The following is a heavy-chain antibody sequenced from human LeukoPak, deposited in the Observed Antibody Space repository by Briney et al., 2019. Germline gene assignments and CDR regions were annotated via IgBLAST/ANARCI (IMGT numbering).Heavy chain of an antibody. D-gene: IGHD2-15*01. J-gene: IGHJ4*02. Sequence: GRSLRLSCAVSGFTFDDYAMHCVRQAPGGGLEWVSGISWNSGSIGYADSVKGRFTISRDNAKNSLYLQMNSLRVQDTAFYYCTKDVRAGGLDYWGPGTLVIVSS. V-gene: IGHV3-9*01. CDR3: TKDVRAGGLDY. CDR2: ISWNSGSI. CDR1: GFTFDDYA.